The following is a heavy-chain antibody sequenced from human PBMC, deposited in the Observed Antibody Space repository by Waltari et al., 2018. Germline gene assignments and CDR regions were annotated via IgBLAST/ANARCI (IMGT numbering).Heavy chain of an antibody. Sequence: EVQLVESGGDLVQPGGSQRLSCAASGFTFRRYEMNWVRQAPGKGLEWISYSGEEGTTTYYADSVKGRFTIARDNTKNSLYLQMNSLSAEDTGIYYCARGVASALLSYFKYWGQGTLVTVS. CDR2: SGEEGTTT. J-gene: IGHJ4*02. D-gene: IGHD2-21*01. CDR3: ARGVASALLSYFKY. CDR1: GFTFRRYE. V-gene: IGHV3-48*03.